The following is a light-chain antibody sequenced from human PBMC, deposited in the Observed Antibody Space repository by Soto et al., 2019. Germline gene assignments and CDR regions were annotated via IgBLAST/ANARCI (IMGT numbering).Light chain of an antibody. CDR1: QSVSSSY. CDR2: GES. V-gene: IGKV3-20*01. CDR3: QQYGSSPWA. Sequence: EIVLTQSPGTLSLSPGERATLSCRASQSVSSSYLAWYQQKPGQAPRLLIYGESSRATGIQDRFSGSGSGTDFTLTISRLEPEDFAVYYCQQYGSSPWAFGQGTKVEIK. J-gene: IGKJ1*01.